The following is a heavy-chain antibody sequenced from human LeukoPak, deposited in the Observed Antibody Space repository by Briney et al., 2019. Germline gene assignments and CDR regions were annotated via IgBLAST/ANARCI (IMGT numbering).Heavy chain of an antibody. CDR3: ARDPFDAFDI. V-gene: IGHV3-53*01. J-gene: IGHJ3*02. CDR2: IYSGGST. Sequence: WVSVIYSGGSTYYADSVKGRFTISRDNSKNTLYLQMNSLRAEDTAVYCCARDPFDAFDIWGQGTMVTVSS.